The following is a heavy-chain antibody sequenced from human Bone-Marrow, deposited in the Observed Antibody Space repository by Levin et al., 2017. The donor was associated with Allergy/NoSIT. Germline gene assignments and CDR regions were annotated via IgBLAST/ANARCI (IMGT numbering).Heavy chain of an antibody. J-gene: IGHJ2*01. Sequence: GESLKISCKASGYTFTSYDINWVRQATGQGLEWMGWMNPNSGDTGYAQKFQGRVTMTRNTSISTAYMELSSLRSEDTAVYYCARRALGYCTTSNCPRGYFDLWGRGTLVTVSS. D-gene: IGHD2-8*01. CDR2: MNPNSGDT. V-gene: IGHV1-8*01. CDR3: ARRALGYCTTSNCPRGYFDL. CDR1: GYTFTSYD.